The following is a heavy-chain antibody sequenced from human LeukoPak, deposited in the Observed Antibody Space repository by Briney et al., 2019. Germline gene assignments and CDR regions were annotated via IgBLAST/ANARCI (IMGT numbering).Heavy chain of an antibody. J-gene: IGHJ6*02. D-gene: IGHD3-3*01. Sequence: ASVKVSCKASRYTFTSYDINWVRQATGQGLEWMGWMNPNSGNTGYAQKFQGRVTMTRNTSISTAYMELSSLRSEDTAVYYCARSPPLRFLEWLYPAYYYYGMDVWGQGTTVTVSS. CDR3: ARSPPLRFLEWLYPAYYYYGMDV. CDR2: MNPNSGNT. CDR1: RYTFTSYD. V-gene: IGHV1-8*01.